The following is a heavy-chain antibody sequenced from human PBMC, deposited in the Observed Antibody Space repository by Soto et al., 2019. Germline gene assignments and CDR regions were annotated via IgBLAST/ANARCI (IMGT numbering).Heavy chain of an antibody. CDR3: ARDRSRYCSSSTCHGALDY. CDR1: GFTFRSYG. J-gene: IGHJ4*02. D-gene: IGHD2-2*01. CDR2: IWYDGNIK. V-gene: IGHV3-33*01. Sequence: GGSLRLSCAASGFTFRSYGMHWVRQAPGKELEWVAVIWYDGNIKYYADPEKGRFTISRDNSKNTLYLQMNSLRAEDTAVYYCARDRSRYCSSSTCHGALDYWGQGTLVTVSS.